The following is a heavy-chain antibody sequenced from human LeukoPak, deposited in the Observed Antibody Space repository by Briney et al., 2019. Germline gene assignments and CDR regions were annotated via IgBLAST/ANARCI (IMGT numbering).Heavy chain of an antibody. CDR3: ARHVWFGEYYFDY. V-gene: IGHV4-38-2*02. CDR2: IYHSGST. Sequence: SETLSLTCTVSGYSISSGYYWGWIRQPPGKGLEWIGSIYHSGSTYYNPSLESRVTISVDTSKNQFSLKLSSVTAADTAVYYCARHVWFGEYYFDYWGQGTLVTVSS. CDR1: GYSISSGYY. D-gene: IGHD3-10*01. J-gene: IGHJ4*02.